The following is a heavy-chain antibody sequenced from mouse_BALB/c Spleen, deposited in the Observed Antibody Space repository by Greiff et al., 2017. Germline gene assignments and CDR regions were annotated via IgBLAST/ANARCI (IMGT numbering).Heavy chain of an antibody. CDR3: ARRGYYGHYFDY. CDR1: GYAFSSYW. CDR2: IYPGDGDT. D-gene: IGHD1-2*01. J-gene: IGHJ2*01. Sequence: VQLQQSGAELVRPGSSVKISCKASGYAFSSYWMNWVKQRPGQGLEWIGQIYPGDGDTNYNGKFKGKATLTADKSSSTAYMQLSSLTSEDSAVYFCARRGYYGHYFDYWGQGTTLTVSS. V-gene: IGHV1-80*01.